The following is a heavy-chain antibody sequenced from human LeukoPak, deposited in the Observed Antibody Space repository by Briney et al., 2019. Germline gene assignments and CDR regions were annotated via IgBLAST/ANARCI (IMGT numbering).Heavy chain of an antibody. CDR2: IYYSGST. CDR3: AREVLVLYGMDV. J-gene: IGHJ6*02. Sequence: PSETLSLTCTVSGGSISSYYWSWIRQPPGKGLEWIGYIYYSGSTNYNPSLKSRVTTSVDTSKNQFSLKLSSVTAADTAVYYCAREVLVLYGMDVWGQGTTVTVSS. V-gene: IGHV4-59*01. D-gene: IGHD2/OR15-2a*01. CDR1: GGSISSYY.